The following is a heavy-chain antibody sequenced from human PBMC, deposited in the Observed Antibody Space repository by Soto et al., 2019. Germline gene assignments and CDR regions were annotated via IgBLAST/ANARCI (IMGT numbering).Heavy chain of an antibody. CDR1: VVYEFSFSDEY. J-gene: IGHJ4*02. Sequence: VQVEESGGGLVLPGGSLRLSCAVSVVYEFSFSDEYMDWVRQAPGKGLEWVGRSRNRVNSHSTAYAASVQGRFTISRDDSKQTVYLQMNNLKTEDTAVYYCCRVDPRAKSPDYWGQGTLVTVSS. CDR2: SRNRVNSHST. CDR3: CRVDPRAKSPDY. D-gene: IGHD5-12*01. V-gene: IGHV3-72*01.